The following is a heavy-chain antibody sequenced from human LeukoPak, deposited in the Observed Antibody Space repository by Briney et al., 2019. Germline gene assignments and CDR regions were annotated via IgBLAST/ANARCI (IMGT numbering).Heavy chain of an antibody. J-gene: IGHJ4*02. D-gene: IGHD3-22*01. CDR2: IKQDGSEK. CDR1: GFTFSSYW. V-gene: IGHV3-7*01. CDR3: ARDKIAYYYDSSGYGPHDY. Sequence: GGSLRLSCAASGFTFSSYWMSWVRQAPGKGLEWVANIKQDGSEKYYVDSVKGRFTISRDNAKNSLYLQMNSLRAEDTAVYYCARDKIAYYYDSSGYGPHDYWGQGTPVTVSS.